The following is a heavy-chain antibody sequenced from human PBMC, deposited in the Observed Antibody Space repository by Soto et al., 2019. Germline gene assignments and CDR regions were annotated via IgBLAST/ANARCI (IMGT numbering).Heavy chain of an antibody. Sequence: PSETLSLTCAVYGGSFSCYYWSWIGQPPGKGLEWIGEINHSGSTNYNPSLKSRVTISVDTSKNQFSLKLSSVTAADTAVYYCARESIVVVTATDYYYYGMDVWGQGTTVTVSS. CDR3: ARESIVVVTATDYYYYGMDV. J-gene: IGHJ6*02. CDR2: INHSGST. V-gene: IGHV4-34*01. D-gene: IGHD2-21*02. CDR1: GGSFSCYY.